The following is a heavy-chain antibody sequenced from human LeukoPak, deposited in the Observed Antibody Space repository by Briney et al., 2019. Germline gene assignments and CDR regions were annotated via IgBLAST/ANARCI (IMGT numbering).Heavy chain of an antibody. J-gene: IGHJ6*03. CDR3: IRVVRSERTRKKYFYMDV. Sequence: GGSRGLSGPASGLTFGNYGMNWVGQVPGKGLFWVSRINSFGSSTDYADSVKGRFTISRDNAKNTLYLQMNSLRVEDMAVYYCIRVVRSERTRKKYFYMDVWGKGTTVTVSS. V-gene: IGHV3-74*01. CDR2: INSFGSST. CDR1: GLTFGNYG. D-gene: IGHD1-1*01.